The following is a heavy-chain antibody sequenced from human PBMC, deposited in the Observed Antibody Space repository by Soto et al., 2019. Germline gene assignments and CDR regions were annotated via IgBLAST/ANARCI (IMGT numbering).Heavy chain of an antibody. CDR3: AKDDCGSDCYSGPDF. D-gene: IGHD2-21*02. V-gene: IGHV3-23*01. Sequence: EVQLLESGGGLVQPGGSLRLSCAASGFTFSAYAMNWVRQAPGKGLEWVSSISGGGGSTYYADSVKGRFTISRDNSENTLYLQMNRLRAEDTALYYCAKDDCGSDCYSGPDFWGQGTLVTVSS. CDR1: GFTFSAYA. J-gene: IGHJ4*02. CDR2: ISGGGGST.